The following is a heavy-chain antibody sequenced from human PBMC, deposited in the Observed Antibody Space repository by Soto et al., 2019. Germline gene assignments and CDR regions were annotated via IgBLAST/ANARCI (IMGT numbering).Heavy chain of an antibody. Sequence: SVKVSCKASGGTFSSYAISWVRQAPGQGLGWMGGIIPIFGTANYAQKFQGRVTITADESTSTAYMELSSLRSEDTAVYCCARHHIEHYGMDVWGQGTTVTVSS. J-gene: IGHJ6*02. V-gene: IGHV1-69*13. D-gene: IGHD5-12*01. CDR2: IIPIFGTA. CDR1: GGTFSSYA. CDR3: ARHHIEHYGMDV.